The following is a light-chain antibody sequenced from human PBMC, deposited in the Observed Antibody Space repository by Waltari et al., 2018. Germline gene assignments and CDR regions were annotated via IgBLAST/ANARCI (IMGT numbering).Light chain of an antibody. J-gene: IGLJ2*01. CDR3: AAWDDSLSGPV. CDR2: RHN. CDR1: SSNIGSNY. Sequence: QSVVTQPPSASGTPGQRVTISCSGSSSNIGSNYVYWFQQLPGTAPKLLIYRHNQRPSGVPDRCSGSKAGTSASLAISGLRSEDEADYYCAAWDDSLSGPVVGGGTKLTVL. V-gene: IGLV1-47*01.